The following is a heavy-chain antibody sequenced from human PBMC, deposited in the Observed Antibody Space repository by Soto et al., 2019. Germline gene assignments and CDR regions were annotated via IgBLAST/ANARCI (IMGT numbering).Heavy chain of an antibody. CDR1: GFNFNTFA. J-gene: IGHJ4*02. CDR3: AKLDFWSSTADDH. D-gene: IGHD3-3*01. V-gene: IGHV3-23*01. CDR2: ISGGGSTT. Sequence: DVELLESGGGLVQPGGSLRLSCAAAGFNFNTFAMTWVRQAPGKGLEWVSYISGGGSTTYYADSVKGRFAISRDNFKNTLYLQMNTLAAEDTAMYYRAKLDFWSSTADDHWGQGTLVTVSS.